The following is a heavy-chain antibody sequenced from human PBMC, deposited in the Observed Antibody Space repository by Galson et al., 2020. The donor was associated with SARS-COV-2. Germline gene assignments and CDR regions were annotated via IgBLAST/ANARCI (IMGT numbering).Heavy chain of an antibody. CDR2: IIVGSGNT. V-gene: IGHV1-58*01. Sequence: SVKVSCKASGFTFTSSAVQWVRQAPGQRLEWIGWIIVGSGNTNYAQKFQDRVTITRDMSTSTAYMELSSLRSEDTAVYYCAADSLDPFITMVRGVIIPCLNYWGQGTLVSVAS. CDR1: GFTFTSSA. CDR3: AADSLDPFITMVRGVIIPCLNY. J-gene: IGHJ4*02. D-gene: IGHD3-10*01.